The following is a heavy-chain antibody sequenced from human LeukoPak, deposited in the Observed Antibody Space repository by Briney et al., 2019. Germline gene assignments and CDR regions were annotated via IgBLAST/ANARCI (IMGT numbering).Heavy chain of an antibody. Sequence: GESLQISCKCSGYTFTNYWIGGVGQMPGKGLEWMGIIYPGDSDTRDSPSFQGQVTISADKSISTAYLQWSSLEASDTAMYYCARPLTILRGVVTSSHYWGQGTLVTVSS. V-gene: IGHV5-51*01. J-gene: IGHJ4*02. CDR1: GYTFTNYW. CDR3: ARPLTILRGVVTSSHY. D-gene: IGHD3-10*01. CDR2: IYPGDSDT.